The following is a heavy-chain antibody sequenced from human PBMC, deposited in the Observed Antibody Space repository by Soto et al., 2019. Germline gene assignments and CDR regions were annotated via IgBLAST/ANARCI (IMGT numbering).Heavy chain of an antibody. CDR3: ARVSGNDYFDY. V-gene: IGHV3-21*01. Sequence: GGSLRLSGAASGFTFSSYSINWVRQAPWKGLEWVSSISSSSSYIYCADSVKGRFTISRDNAKNSLYLQMNSLRAEDTAVYYCARVSGNDYFDYWGQRTLVTVSS. D-gene: IGHD1-20*01. CDR1: GFTFSSYS. J-gene: IGHJ4*02. CDR2: ISSSSSYI.